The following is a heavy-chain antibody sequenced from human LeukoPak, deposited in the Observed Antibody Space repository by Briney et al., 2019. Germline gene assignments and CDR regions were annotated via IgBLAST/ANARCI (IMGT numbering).Heavy chain of an antibody. CDR1: GYTFTDYF. CDR2: INPNSGGT. D-gene: IGHD1-26*01. V-gene: IGHV1-2*02. Sequence: GASVKVSCKASGYTFTDYFLHWVRQAPGQGLEWMGWINPNSGGTTYAQKFQGRVTMARDTSSSTAFMELNGLASDDTAVYYCARDDYSGSYRPFDHWGQGTLVTVSS. CDR3: ARDDYSGSYRPFDH. J-gene: IGHJ4*02.